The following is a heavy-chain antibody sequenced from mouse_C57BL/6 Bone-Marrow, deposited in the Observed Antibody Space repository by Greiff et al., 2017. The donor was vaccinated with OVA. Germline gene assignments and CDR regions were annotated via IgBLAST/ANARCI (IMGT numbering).Heavy chain of an antibody. D-gene: IGHD2-3*01. Sequence: VQLKQSGTVLARPGASVKMSCKTSGYTFTSYWMHWVKQRPGQGLEWIGAIYPGNSDTSYNQKFKGKAKLTAITSASTAYMELSSLTNEDSAVYYCTTLYDGYPYYYAMDYWGQGTSVTVSS. CDR1: GYTFTSYW. CDR3: TTLYDGYPYYYAMDY. CDR2: IYPGNSDT. V-gene: IGHV1-5*01. J-gene: IGHJ4*01.